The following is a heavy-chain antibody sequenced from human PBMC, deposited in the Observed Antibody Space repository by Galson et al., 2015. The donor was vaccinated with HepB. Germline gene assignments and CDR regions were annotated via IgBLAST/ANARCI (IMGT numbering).Heavy chain of an antibody. CDR2: IWDDGSVK. CDR1: GFIFSTDG. V-gene: IGHV3-33*06. J-gene: IGHJ6*02. CDR3: GKSVVGSDYYYYGMDV. Sequence: SLRLSGAASGFIFSTDGMHWVRQAPGKGLEWVAVIWDDGSVKYYADSVKGRFTISRDNSKNTLDLQMNSLRTEDTAVYYCGKSVVGSDYYYYGMDVWGQGTTVTVSS. D-gene: IGHD2-15*01.